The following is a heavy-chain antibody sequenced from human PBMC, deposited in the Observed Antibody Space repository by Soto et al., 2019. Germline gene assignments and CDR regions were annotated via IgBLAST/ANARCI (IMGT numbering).Heavy chain of an antibody. CDR1: GFTFSSYA. CDR3: ARDNHSSSWYVSYFDY. Sequence: GGSLRLSCAASGFTFSSYAMHWVRQAPGKGLEWVAVISYDGSNKYYADSVKGRFTISRDNSKNTLYLQMNSLRAEDTAVYYCARDNHSSSWYVSYFDYWGQGTLVTVSS. J-gene: IGHJ4*02. D-gene: IGHD6-13*01. V-gene: IGHV3-30-3*01. CDR2: ISYDGSNK.